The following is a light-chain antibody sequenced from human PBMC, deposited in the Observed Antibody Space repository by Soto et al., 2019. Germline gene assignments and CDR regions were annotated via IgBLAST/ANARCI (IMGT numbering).Light chain of an antibody. CDR1: QTISSS. CDR2: GAL. CDR3: QQSYRTPPT. V-gene: IGKV1-39*01. Sequence: DIQMTQSPSSLSASVGDRVTITCRASQTISSSLNWYQQRPGKAPKLLIYGALSLQSGVPSRFSGSGSGTDFTLTISSLQPEDFATYYCQQSYRTPPTFGQGTKVEFK. J-gene: IGKJ1*01.